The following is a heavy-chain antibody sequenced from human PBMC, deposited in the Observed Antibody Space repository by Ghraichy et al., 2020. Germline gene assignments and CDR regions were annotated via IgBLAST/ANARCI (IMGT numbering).Heavy chain of an antibody. CDR2: IYYSGST. CDR3: ARLGGLWSGFYFDY. Sequence: SETLSLTCTVSGGSVSSGSYYWSWIRQPPGKGLEWIGYIYYSGSTNYNPSLKSRVTISVDTSKNQFSLKLSSVTAADTAMYYCARLGGLWSGFYFDYWGQGTLVTVSS. J-gene: IGHJ4*02. V-gene: IGHV4-61*01. D-gene: IGHD3-3*01. CDR1: GGSVSSGSYY.